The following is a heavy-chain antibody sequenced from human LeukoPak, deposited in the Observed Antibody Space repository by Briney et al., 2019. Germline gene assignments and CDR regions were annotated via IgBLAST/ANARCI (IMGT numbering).Heavy chain of an antibody. J-gene: IGHJ4*02. CDR1: AFTFSSHA. V-gene: IGHV3-23*01. CDR3: ARKADWGAYFDY. CDR2: ISASGGST. D-gene: IGHD7-27*01. Sequence: GGSLRLSCAATAFTFSSHAMSWVRQAPGKGLEWVSAISASGGSTYYVDSVKGRFTISRDNSKNTLYLQINSLRAEDTAVYYCARKADWGAYFDYWGQGTLVTVSS.